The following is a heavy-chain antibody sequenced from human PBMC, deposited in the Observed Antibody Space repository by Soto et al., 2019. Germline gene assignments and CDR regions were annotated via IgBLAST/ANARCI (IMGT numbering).Heavy chain of an antibody. CDR2: ISPDSGGT. V-gene: IGHV1-2*02. D-gene: IGHD2-2*01. CDR1: GYTFTGYY. J-gene: IGHJ4*02. CDR3: ARDSGYCTSTSCYYFDS. Sequence: ASVEVSCKASGYTFTGYYMHWVRQAPGQGLEWMGWISPDSGGTNYAQKFQGRVTMTRDTSITTAYMELSSLRSDDTAVYFCARDSGYCTSTSCYYFDSWGQGSQVTVSS.